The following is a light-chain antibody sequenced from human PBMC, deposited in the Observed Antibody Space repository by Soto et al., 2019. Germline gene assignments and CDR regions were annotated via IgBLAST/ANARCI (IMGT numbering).Light chain of an antibody. V-gene: IGLV2-14*01. CDR3: NSYTSSTSRPYV. CDR2: EVT. CDR1: TNDVGGYNY. Sequence: QSALTQPASVSGSPGQSITISCTGTTNDVGGYNYVSWYQQHPGKAPKLLIFEVTSRPSGVSHRFSGSKSGNTASLTISALQAEDEADYFCNSYTSSTSRPYVFGTGTKLTVL. J-gene: IGLJ1*01.